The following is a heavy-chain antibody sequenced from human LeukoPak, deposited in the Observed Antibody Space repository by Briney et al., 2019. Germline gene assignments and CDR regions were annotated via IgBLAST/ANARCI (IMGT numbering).Heavy chain of an antibody. J-gene: IGHJ4*02. V-gene: IGHV4-39*01. Sequence: MASETLSLTCTVSGGSISSCSYYWGWIRQPPGKGLEWIGSIYYSGSTYYNPSLKSRVTISVDTSKNQFSLKLSSVTAADTAVYYCARLSTVVTPYFDYWGQGTLVTASS. CDR3: ARLSTVVTPYFDY. D-gene: IGHD4-23*01. CDR1: GGSISSCSYY. CDR2: IYYSGST.